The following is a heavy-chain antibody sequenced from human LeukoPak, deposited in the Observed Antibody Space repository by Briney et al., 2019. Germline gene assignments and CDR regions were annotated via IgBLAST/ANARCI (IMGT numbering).Heavy chain of an antibody. J-gene: IGHJ6*04. CDR1: GYTFTGYY. D-gene: IGHD3-3*01. V-gene: IGHV1-2*04. Sequence: ASVKVSSKASGYTFTGYYMHWVRQAPGQGLEWMGWINPNSGGTNYAQKFQGWVTMTRDTSISTAYMELSRLRSDDTAVYYCARESGSILGPMDVWGKGTTVTVSS. CDR2: INPNSGGT. CDR3: ARESGSILGPMDV.